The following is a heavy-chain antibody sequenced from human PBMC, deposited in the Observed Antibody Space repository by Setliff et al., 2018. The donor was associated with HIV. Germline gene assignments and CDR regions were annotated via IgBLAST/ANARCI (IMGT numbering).Heavy chain of an antibody. Sequence: SVKVSCKASGDTFRSRAFNWVRQAPGQGPEWMGGIIPIFGTANYAQKFQGRVTITADESMTTAYMELSGLKYEDTAVYYCARDGLLVAGIRFDYWGQGTLVTVSS. CDR2: IIPIFGTA. CDR3: ARDGLLVAGIRFDY. J-gene: IGHJ4*02. V-gene: IGHV1-69*13. D-gene: IGHD6-19*01. CDR1: GDTFRSRA.